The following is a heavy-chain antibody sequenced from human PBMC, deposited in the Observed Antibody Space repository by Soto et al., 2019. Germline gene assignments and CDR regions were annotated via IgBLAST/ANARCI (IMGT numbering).Heavy chain of an antibody. V-gene: IGHV3-15*07. Sequence: EVQLVESGGGLVKPGGSLRVSCAASGFTFNNAWMNWVRQTPGKGLEWVGRIKSHTDGGTTEYAAPVKGRFTISRDDAKNTLYLQMHSLKTEDSAVYYCTTDLSSSWSTSTFDYWGQGTLVTVSS. CDR3: TTDLSSSWSTSTFDY. J-gene: IGHJ4*02. D-gene: IGHD6-13*01. CDR2: IKSHTDGGTT. CDR1: GFTFNNAW.